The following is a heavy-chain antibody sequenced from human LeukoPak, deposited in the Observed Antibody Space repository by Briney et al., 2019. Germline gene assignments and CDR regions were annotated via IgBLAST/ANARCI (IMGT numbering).Heavy chain of an antibody. D-gene: IGHD2/OR15-2a*01. CDR2: IYHSGST. CDR1: GYSISSGYY. V-gene: IGHV4-38-2*02. CDR3: ARHEIEPPDY. J-gene: IGHJ4*02. Sequence: PSETLSLTCTVSGYSISSGYYWGWIRQPPGKGLEWIGSIYHSGSTYYKPSLKSRVTISVDTSKNQFSLKLSSVTAADTAVYYCARHEIEPPDYWGQGTLVTVSS.